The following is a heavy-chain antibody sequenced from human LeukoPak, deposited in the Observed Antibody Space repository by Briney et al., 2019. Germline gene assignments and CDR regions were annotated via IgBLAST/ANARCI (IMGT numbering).Heavy chain of an antibody. CDR1: GGSISSGSYY. CDR3: ARVADTMIVVGAYAFDI. J-gene: IGHJ3*02. D-gene: IGHD3-22*01. Sequence: PSETLSLTCTVSGGSISSGSYYWSWIRQPAGKGLEWIGRIYTSGSTNYNPSLKSRVTISVDTSKNQFSLKLSSVTAADTAVYYCARVADTMIVVGAYAFDIWGQGTMVTVSS. CDR2: IYTSGST. V-gene: IGHV4-61*02.